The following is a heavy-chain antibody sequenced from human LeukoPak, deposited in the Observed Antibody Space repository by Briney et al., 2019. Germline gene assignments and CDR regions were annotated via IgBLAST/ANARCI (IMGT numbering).Heavy chain of an antibody. D-gene: IGHD4-23*01. CDR2: ISGSGGST. V-gene: IGHV3-23*01. Sequence: HAGGSLRLSCAASSYAMSWVRQAPGKGLEWVSAISGSGGSTYYADSVKGRFTISRDNSKNTLYLQMNSLRAEDTAVYYCAKDEQVVTPGHLFDYWGQGTLVTVSS. CDR1: SSYA. CDR3: AKDEQVVTPGHLFDY. J-gene: IGHJ4*02.